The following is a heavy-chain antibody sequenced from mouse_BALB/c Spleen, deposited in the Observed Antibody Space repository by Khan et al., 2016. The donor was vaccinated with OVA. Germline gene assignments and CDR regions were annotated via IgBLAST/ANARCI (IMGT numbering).Heavy chain of an antibody. J-gene: IGHJ2*01. D-gene: IGHD1-1*01. Sequence: EVKLLESGPGLVKPSQSLSLTCTVTGYSITSDYAWNWIRQFPGNKLEWMGHISNSGNTKYNPTLKSRISITRDTSKNQFFLQLNSVTAEDTATYYCARIYGGDFDYWGQGTTLTVS. V-gene: IGHV3-2*02. CDR2: ISNSGNT. CDR1: GYSITSDYA. CDR3: ARIYGGDFDY.